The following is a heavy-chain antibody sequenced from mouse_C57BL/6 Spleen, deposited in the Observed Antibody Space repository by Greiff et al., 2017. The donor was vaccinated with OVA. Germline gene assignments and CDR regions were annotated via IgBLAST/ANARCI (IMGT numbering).Heavy chain of an antibody. J-gene: IGHJ2*01. D-gene: IGHD2-4*01. Sequence: QVQLQQPGTELVKPGASVKLSCKASGYTFTSYWMHWVKQRPGQGLEWIGNINPSNGGTNYNEKFKSKATLTVDKSSSTADMQLSSLTSEDSAVDYCARSRGLPYYFDDWGQGTTLTVSA. CDR2: INPSNGGT. CDR3: ARSRGLPYYFDD. V-gene: IGHV1-53*01. CDR1: GYTFTSYW.